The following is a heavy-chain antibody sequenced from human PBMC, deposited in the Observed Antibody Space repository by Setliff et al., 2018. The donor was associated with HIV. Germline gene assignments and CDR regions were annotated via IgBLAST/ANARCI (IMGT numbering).Heavy chain of an antibody. J-gene: IGHJ4*02. D-gene: IGHD3-22*01. V-gene: IGHV4-4*07. CDR2: IYASIKSA. Sequence: SETLSLTCTVSGGSISGFYWSWFRQPAGKGLEWIGRIYASIKSANYNPSLKSRVTLSADTSKNQLSLSLTSVTAADTAVYYCARVRLTMIMMVDYFDQWGQGTLVTVSS. CDR3: ARVRLTMIMMVDYFDQ. CDR1: GGSISGFY.